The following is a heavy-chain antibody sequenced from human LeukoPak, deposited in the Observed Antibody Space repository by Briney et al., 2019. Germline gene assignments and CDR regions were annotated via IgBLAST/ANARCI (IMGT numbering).Heavy chain of an antibody. CDR3: ASPERVWGSYPRN. CDR2: IRIDGTNK. V-gene: IGHV3-30*02. CDR1: GFTFSDYG. Sequence: GGSLRLSCAASGFTFSDYGMHWVRQAPGKGLEWVAFIRIDGTNKNYADSVKGRFTISRDNSRDTLFLQMNSLRAEDTAVYYCASPERVWGSYPRNWGQGTLVTVSS. D-gene: IGHD3-16*02. J-gene: IGHJ4*02.